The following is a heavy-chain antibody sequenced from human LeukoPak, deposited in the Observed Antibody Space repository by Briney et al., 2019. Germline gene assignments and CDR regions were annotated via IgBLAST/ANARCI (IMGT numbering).Heavy chain of an antibody. D-gene: IGHD2-2*01. CDR2: IIPIFGTA. Sequence: SVKVSCKASGGTFSSYAISWVRQAPGQGLEWMGGIIPIFGTANYAQKFQGRVTTTADKSTSTAYMELSSLRSEDTAVYYCARDWSVPAATYYYYGMDVWGKGTTVTVSS. CDR1: GGTFSSYA. CDR3: ARDWSVPAATYYYYGMDV. J-gene: IGHJ6*04. V-gene: IGHV1-69*06.